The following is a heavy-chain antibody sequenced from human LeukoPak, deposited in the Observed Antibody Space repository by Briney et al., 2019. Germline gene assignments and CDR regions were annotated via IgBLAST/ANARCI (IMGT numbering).Heavy chain of an antibody. Sequence: GGSLRLLCGASGFTFSNYLMMCPREPPGKALECVSAISGRGFSPYYAGSVKCRFPISRDNSKNTLYLQMNSLRAEDTALYYCAKFPDTYYYGSGNPKHYFDYWGQGTLVTVSS. D-gene: IGHD3-10*01. J-gene: IGHJ4*02. V-gene: IGHV3-23*01. CDR3: AKFPDTYYYGSGNPKHYFDY. CDR1: GFTFSNYL. CDR2: ISGRGFSP.